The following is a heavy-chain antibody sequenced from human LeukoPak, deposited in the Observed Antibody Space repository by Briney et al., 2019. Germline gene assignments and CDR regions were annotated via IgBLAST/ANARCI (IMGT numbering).Heavy chain of an antibody. CDR3: ARDHNGGGWYENWFDP. Sequence: ASVKVSCKASGYTFTSYGISWVRQAPGQGLEWMGWISAYNGNTNYAQKLQGRVTMTTDTSTSTAYMELRSLRSDDTAVYYCARDHNGGGWYENWFDPWGQGTLVTVSS. V-gene: IGHV1-18*01. D-gene: IGHD6-19*01. CDR2: ISAYNGNT. CDR1: GYTFTSYG. J-gene: IGHJ5*02.